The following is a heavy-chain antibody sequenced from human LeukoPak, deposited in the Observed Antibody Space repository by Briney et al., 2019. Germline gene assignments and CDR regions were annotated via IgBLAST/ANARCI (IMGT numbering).Heavy chain of an antibody. CDR3: ARDSEWELLDY. J-gene: IGHJ4*02. D-gene: IGHD1-26*01. V-gene: IGHV3-21*01. Sequence: GGSLRLSCAASGFTFSSYSMNWVRQAPGKGLEWVSSISSSSSYTYYADSVKGRFTISRDNAKNSLYLQMNSLRAEDTAVYYCARDSEWELLDYWGQGTLVTVSS. CDR2: ISSSSSYT. CDR1: GFTFSSYS.